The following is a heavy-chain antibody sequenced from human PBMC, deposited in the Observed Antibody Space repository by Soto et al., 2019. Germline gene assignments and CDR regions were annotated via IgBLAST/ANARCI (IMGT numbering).Heavy chain of an antibody. CDR2: IIPIFGTA. CDR1: GGTFNSYA. J-gene: IGHJ6*02. V-gene: IGHV1-69*12. D-gene: IGHD3-9*01. Sequence: QVQLVQSGAEVKKPGSSVKVSCKASGGTFNSYAISWVRQAPGQGLEWMGGIIPIFGTANYAQKLQGRVTITADESTRRVFMELGSLISEDKAVYYCARDLGYYDILTGPYITLYYYGMDVWGRVTTVTVCS. CDR3: ARDLGYYDILTGPYITLYYYGMDV.